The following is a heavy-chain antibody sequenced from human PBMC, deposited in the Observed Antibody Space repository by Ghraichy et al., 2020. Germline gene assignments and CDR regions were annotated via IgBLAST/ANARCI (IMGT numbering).Heavy chain of an antibody. Sequence: SETLSLTCTVSGGSFRSGSYFWSWIRQPPGKGLEWIGYVYYSGSTNYNPSLKSRVTISVDTSKNQFSLKLNSVTAADTAVYYCARDHRYCRSYDCNSFDYWGQGSLVTVSS. CDR1: GGSFRSGSYF. J-gene: IGHJ4*02. CDR3: ARDHRYCRSYDCNSFDY. CDR2: VYYSGST. D-gene: IGHD2-2*01. V-gene: IGHV4-61*01.